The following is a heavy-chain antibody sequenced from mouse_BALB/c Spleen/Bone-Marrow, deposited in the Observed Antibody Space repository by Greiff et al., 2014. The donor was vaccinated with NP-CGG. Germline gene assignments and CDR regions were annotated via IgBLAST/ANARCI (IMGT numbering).Heavy chain of an antibody. V-gene: IGHV5-6*01. CDR1: GFTFSSYG. CDR2: INNGSSYT. J-gene: IGHJ4*01. Sequence: EVQLVESGGDLVKPGGSLKLSCAASGFTFSSYGMSWVRQTPDKRLEWVATINNGSSYTFYPDSVKGRFTISRDNAKNTLYLQMSSLKSEDTAMYYCARRRDGPYAMDYWGRGTSVTVSS. CDR3: ARRRDGPYAMDY. D-gene: IGHD2-3*01.